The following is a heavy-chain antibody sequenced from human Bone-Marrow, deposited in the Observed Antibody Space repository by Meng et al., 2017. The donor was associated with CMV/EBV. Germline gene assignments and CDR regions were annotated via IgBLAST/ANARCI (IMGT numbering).Heavy chain of an antibody. D-gene: IGHD1-1*01. V-gene: IGHV3-11*01. Sequence: GGSPKIPCPASGFTLSDYYLSWIRQAPGKGLEWVSYISSSGSTIYYADSVKGRFTISRGNAKNALYLQKNSLRAEYTALYYCAKYSGAYKRLPDDWGQGTLVTVSS. J-gene: IGHJ4*02. CDR2: ISSSGSTI. CDR3: AKYSGAYKRLPDD. CDR1: GFTLSDYY.